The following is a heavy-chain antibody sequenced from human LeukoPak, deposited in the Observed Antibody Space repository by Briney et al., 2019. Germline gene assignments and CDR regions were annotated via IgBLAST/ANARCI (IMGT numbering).Heavy chain of an antibody. J-gene: IGHJ4*02. CDR3: ARAPDYDILTGYTFDY. CDR1: GYSFTSYW. Sequence: GESLKISCKGSGYSFTSYWIGWVRQMPGKGLEWMGIIYPGDSDTRYSPSFQGQVTISADKSISTAYLQWSSLKALDTAMYYCARAPDYDILTGYTFDYWGQGTLVTVSS. V-gene: IGHV5-51*01. CDR2: IYPGDSDT. D-gene: IGHD3-9*01.